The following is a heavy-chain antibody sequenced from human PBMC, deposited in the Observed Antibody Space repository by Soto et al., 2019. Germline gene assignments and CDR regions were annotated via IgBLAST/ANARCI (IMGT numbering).Heavy chain of an antibody. CDR3: ARDDYWKYRSSSVSYGMDV. V-gene: IGHV3-23*01. D-gene: IGHD6-6*01. CDR1: EFTFSNYA. CDR2: ISYGGGTT. J-gene: IGHJ6*02. Sequence: PGGSLRLSCAASEFTFSNYAMSWVRQAPGKGLEWVSAISYGGGTTYYADSVKGRFTISRDNSKNTLYLQMNSLRAEDTAVYYCARDDYWKYRSSSVSYGMDVWGQGTTVTVSS.